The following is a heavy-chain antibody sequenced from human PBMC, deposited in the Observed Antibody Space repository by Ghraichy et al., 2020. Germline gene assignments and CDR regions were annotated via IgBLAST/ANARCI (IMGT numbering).Heavy chain of an antibody. J-gene: IGHJ4*02. V-gene: IGHV3-23*01. CDR1: GFTFSSYA. CDR2: ISGSGGST. D-gene: IGHD2-15*01. Sequence: GGSLRLSCAASGFTFSSYAMSWVRQAPGKGLEWVSAISGSGGSTYYADSVKGRFTISRDNSKNTLYLQMNSLRAEDTAVYYCAKGYCSGGSCCLCLFDYWGQGTLVTVSS. CDR3: AKGYCSGGSCCLCLFDY.